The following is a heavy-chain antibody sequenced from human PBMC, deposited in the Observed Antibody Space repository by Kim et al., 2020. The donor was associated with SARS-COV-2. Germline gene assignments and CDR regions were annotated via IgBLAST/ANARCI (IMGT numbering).Heavy chain of an antibody. CDR1: GFTFSSYG. CDR2: IWYDGSNK. J-gene: IGHJ6*03. D-gene: IGHD3-3*01. CDR3: ARAPSGITICGVVIGLLDYYRDV. Sequence: GGSLRLSCAASGFTFSSYGMHWVRQAPGKGLEWVAVIWYDGSNKYYADSVKGRFTISRDNSKNPLYLQMNSLRAEDTAVYYCARAPSGITICGVVIGLLDYYRDVWGKGTTVTVSS. V-gene: IGHV3-33*01.